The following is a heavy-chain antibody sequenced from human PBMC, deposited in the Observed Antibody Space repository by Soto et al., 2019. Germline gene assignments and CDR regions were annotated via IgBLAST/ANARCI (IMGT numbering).Heavy chain of an antibody. J-gene: IGHJ4*02. Sequence: ASVKVSCKASGYTFTSYAMHWVRQAPGQRLEWMGWINAGNGNTKYSQKFQGRVTITRDTSASTAYMELSSLRSEDTAVYYCAREWIAAAGSPFDYWGQGTLVTVS. CDR3: AREWIAAAGSPFDY. V-gene: IGHV1-3*01. D-gene: IGHD6-13*01. CDR2: INAGNGNT. CDR1: GYTFTSYA.